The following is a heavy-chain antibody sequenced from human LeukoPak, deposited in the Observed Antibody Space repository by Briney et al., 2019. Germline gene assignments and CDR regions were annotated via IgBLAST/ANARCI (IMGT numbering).Heavy chain of an antibody. CDR3: ARDMGPYSSSLGWFDP. CDR1: GYTFTSYY. Sequence: GASVKVSCKASGYTFTSYYMHWVRQAPGQGLEWMGIINPSGGSTSYAQKFQGRVTMTRDTSTSTVYMELSSLRSEDTAVYYCARDMGPYSSSLGWFDPWGQGTLATVSS. CDR2: INPSGGST. J-gene: IGHJ5*02. D-gene: IGHD6-6*01. V-gene: IGHV1-46*01.